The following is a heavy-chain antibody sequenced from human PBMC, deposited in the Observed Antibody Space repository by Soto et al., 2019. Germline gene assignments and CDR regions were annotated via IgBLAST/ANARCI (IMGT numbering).Heavy chain of an antibody. D-gene: IGHD1-1*01. CDR3: ARLSRVPGTPCY. V-gene: IGHV5-51*01. J-gene: IGHJ4*02. Sequence: VESLKISFFVSGDSFPSYWLGWFLQMPGKGLEWMGLIYSGDSDTRYSPAFQGQVTISADKSISTAYLQCSSLKASDTAMYYCARLSRVPGTPCYWGQGTLFTVSS. CDR1: GDSFPSYW. CDR2: IYSGDSDT.